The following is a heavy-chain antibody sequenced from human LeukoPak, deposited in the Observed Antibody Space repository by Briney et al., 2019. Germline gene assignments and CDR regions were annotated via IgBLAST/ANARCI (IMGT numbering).Heavy chain of an antibody. J-gene: IGHJ4*02. Sequence: GGSLRLSCAASRFTFSSYGMHWVRQAPGKGLEWVAFIQYDGSIKLYEDSVKGRFTISRDNSKNTLYLQMNSLRPEDTAVYHCAKDVVGQQWPENYWGQGTLVTVSS. D-gene: IGHD6-19*01. CDR3: AKDVVGQQWPENY. CDR1: RFTFSSYG. CDR2: IQYDGSIK. V-gene: IGHV3-30*02.